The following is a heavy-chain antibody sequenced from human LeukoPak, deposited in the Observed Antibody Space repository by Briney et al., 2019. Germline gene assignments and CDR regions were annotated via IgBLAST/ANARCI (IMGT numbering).Heavy chain of an antibody. J-gene: IGHJ4*02. CDR3: ARVPGEYSYGYRDY. V-gene: IGHV4-34*01. Sequence: SETLSLTCAVYGGSFSGYYWSWIRRPPGKGLEWIGEINHSGSTNYNPSLKSRVTISVDTSKNQFSLKLSSVTAADTAVYYCARVPGEYSYGYRDYWGQGTLVTVSS. CDR2: INHSGST. CDR1: GGSFSGYY. D-gene: IGHD5-18*01.